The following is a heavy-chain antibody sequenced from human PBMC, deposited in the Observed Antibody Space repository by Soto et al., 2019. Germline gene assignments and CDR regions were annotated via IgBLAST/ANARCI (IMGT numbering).Heavy chain of an antibody. CDR2: IFHSGST. V-gene: IGHV4-4*02. CDR1: GGSIRSNNW. Sequence: QVQLQESGPGLVKPSGTLSLTCAVSGGSIRSNNWWSWVRQPPGKGLEWIGEIFHSGSTNYNPSRSPRVTISVDKSKNQFSLKLSSVTAADPAVYYCARVFSGSYSDYWGQGTLVTVSS. D-gene: IGHD1-26*01. J-gene: IGHJ4*02. CDR3: ARVFSGSYSDY.